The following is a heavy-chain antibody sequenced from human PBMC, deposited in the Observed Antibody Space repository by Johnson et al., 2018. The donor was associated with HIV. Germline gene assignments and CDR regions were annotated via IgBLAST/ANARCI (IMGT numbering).Heavy chain of an antibody. CDR3: AKDFRSFRFRSDAFDI. Sequence: QVQLVESGGGLVQPGGSLRLSCAASGLTISDNYMSWVRQAPGKGLEWLSYIGRGGTTKYYTDSVKGRFTFSRDNAMNSLFLQLNSLRAEDTAVYYWAKDFRSFRFRSDAFDIWGQGTMVTVSS. CDR2: IGRGGTTK. V-gene: IGHV3-11*04. D-gene: IGHD2-15*01. J-gene: IGHJ3*02. CDR1: GLTISDNY.